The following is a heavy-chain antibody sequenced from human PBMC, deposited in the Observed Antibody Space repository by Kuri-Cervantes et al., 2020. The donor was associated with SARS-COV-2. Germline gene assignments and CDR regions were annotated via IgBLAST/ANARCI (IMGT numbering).Heavy chain of an antibody. CDR1: GYSISSGYY. CDR3: AKEGDILTPYFDY. V-gene: IGHV4-38-2*02. CDR2: IYHSGST. J-gene: IGHJ4*02. Sequence: SETLSLTCTVSGYSISSGYYWGWIRQPPGKGLEWIGSIYHSGSTYYNPSLKSRVTISVGTSKNQFSLKLSSVTAADTAVYYCAKEGDILTPYFDYWGQGTLVTVSS. D-gene: IGHD3-9*01.